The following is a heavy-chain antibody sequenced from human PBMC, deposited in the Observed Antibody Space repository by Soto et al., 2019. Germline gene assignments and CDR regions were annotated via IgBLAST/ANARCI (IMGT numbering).Heavy chain of an antibody. V-gene: IGHV3-11*01. CDR1: GFTFSDYY. CDR2: ISSSGSTI. J-gene: IGHJ4*02. D-gene: IGHD3-22*01. Sequence: GGSLRLSCAASGFTFSDYYMSWIRQAPGKGLEWVSYISSSGSTIYYAASVKGRFTITRDNAKNSLYLQMNSLRAEDTAVYYCAIGVYDSSGYDYWGQGTLVTVSS. CDR3: AIGVYDSSGYDY.